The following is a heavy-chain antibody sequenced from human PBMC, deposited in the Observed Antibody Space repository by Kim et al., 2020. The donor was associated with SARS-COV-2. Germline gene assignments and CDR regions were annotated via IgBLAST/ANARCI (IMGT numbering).Heavy chain of an antibody. CDR3: ARDRRSCYDY. Sequence: SETLSLTCTVSGGSISSGGYYWSWIRQHPGKGLEWIGYIYYSGSTYYNPSLKSRVTISVDTSKNQFSLKLSSVTAADTAVYYCARDRRSCYDYWGQGTLVTVSS. CDR1: GGSISSGGYY. CDR2: IYYSGST. D-gene: IGHD2-15*01. J-gene: IGHJ4*02. V-gene: IGHV4-31*03.